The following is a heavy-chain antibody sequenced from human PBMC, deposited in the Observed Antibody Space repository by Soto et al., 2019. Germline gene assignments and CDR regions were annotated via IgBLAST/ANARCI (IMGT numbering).Heavy chain of an antibody. D-gene: IGHD3-9*01. Sequence: ASVKVSCKASGYTFTSYGISWVRQAPGQGLEWMGWISAYNGNTNYAQKLQGRVTMTTDTSTSTAYMELRSLRSDDTAVYYCARNDILTRYPMSYDYWGQGTLVTVSS. J-gene: IGHJ4*02. CDR2: ISAYNGNT. CDR3: ARNDILTRYPMSYDY. V-gene: IGHV1-18*01. CDR1: GYTFTSYG.